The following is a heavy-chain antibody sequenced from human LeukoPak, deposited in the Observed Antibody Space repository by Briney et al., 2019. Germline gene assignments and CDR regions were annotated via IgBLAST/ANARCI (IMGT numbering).Heavy chain of an antibody. CDR3: AKGRDGYNYFDY. CDR2: ISGSGGST. Sequence: AGGSLRLSCAASGFTFSSYAMSWVRQAPGKRLEWVSAISGSGGSTYYADSVKGQFTISRDNSKNTLYLQMNSLRAEDTAVYYCAKGRDGYNYFDYWGQGTLVTVSS. V-gene: IGHV3-23*01. J-gene: IGHJ4*02. D-gene: IGHD5-24*01. CDR1: GFTFSSYA.